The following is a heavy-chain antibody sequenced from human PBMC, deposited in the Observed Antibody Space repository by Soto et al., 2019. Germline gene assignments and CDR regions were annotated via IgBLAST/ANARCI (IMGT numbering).Heavy chain of an antibody. D-gene: IGHD3-22*01. CDR3: AKVRGSSGFDY. J-gene: IGHJ4*02. V-gene: IGHV3-9*01. Sequence: LRLSCAASGFTFDDYAMHWVRQAPGKGLEWVSGISWNSGSIGYADSVKGRFTISRDNAKNSLYLQMNSLRAEDTALYYCAKVRGSSGFDYWGQGTLVTVSS. CDR1: GFTFDDYA. CDR2: ISWNSGSI.